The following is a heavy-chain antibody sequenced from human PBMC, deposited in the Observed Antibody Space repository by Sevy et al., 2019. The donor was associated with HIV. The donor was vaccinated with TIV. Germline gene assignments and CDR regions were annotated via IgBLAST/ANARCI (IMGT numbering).Heavy chain of an antibody. CDR3: TTLGRTYYYDSSGYFPY. CDR1: GFTFSNAW. V-gene: IGHV3-15*01. D-gene: IGHD3-22*01. CDR2: IKSKTDGGTT. J-gene: IGHJ4*02. Sequence: GGSLRLSCAASGFTFSNAWMSWVRQAPGKGLEWVGRIKSKTDGGTTDYAAPVKGRLAISRDDSKNTLYLQMNSLKTEDTAVYYCTTLGRTYYYDSSGYFPYWGQGTLVTVSS.